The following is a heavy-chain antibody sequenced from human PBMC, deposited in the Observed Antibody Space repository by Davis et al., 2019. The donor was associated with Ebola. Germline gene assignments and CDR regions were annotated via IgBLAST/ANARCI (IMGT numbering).Heavy chain of an antibody. CDR1: GFTFSSYA. V-gene: IGHV3-30-3*01. Sequence: PGGSLRLSCAASGFTFSSYAMHWVRQAPGKGLEWVAVISYDGSNKYYADSVKGRFTISRDNSKNTLYLQMNSLRAEDTAVYYCARVRDTAMVNDAFDIWGQGTMVTVSS. CDR3: ARVRDTAMVNDAFDI. D-gene: IGHD5-18*01. J-gene: IGHJ3*02. CDR2: ISYDGSNK.